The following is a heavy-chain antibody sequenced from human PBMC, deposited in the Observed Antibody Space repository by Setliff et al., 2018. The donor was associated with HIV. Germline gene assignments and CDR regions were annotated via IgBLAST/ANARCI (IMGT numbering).Heavy chain of an antibody. V-gene: IGHV1-24*01. J-gene: IGHJ1*01. Sequence: WASVKVSCKISGYTLTELSIHWVRQAPGKGLEWMANFDPEDGETFYAQKFQGRLTMTEDTSTDTAYMELSSLRSDDTAMYYCATDPGYSSTWYSESFQHWGQGTVGTV. CDR2: FDPEDGET. CDR3: ATDPGYSSTWYSESFQH. CDR1: GYTLTELS. D-gene: IGHD6-13*01.